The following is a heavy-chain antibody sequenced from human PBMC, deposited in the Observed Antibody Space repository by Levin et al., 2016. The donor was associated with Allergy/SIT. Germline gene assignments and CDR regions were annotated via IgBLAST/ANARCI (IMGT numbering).Heavy chain of an antibody. CDR3: AKIVGATTQPHAFDI. CDR2: ISSDGSST. J-gene: IGHJ3*02. CDR1: GFSFSNYW. V-gene: IGHV3-74*01. D-gene: IGHD1-26*01. Sequence: GESLKISCAASGFSFSNYWMHWVRQGPGKGLVWVSRISSDGSSTSYADSVKGRFTISRDNAKNTLYLQMNSLRAEDTAVFYCAKIVGATTQPHAFDIWGQGTMVTVSS.